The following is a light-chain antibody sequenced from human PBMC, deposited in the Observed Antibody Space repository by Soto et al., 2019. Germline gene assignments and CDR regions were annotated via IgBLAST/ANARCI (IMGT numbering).Light chain of an antibody. CDR1: QSISSY. J-gene: IGKJ1*01. V-gene: IGKV1-39*01. CDR3: QQRYSTPLT. Sequence: DIQMTQSPSSLSASVGDRVTITCRASQSISSYLNWYQQKPGKAPMLLIYAASSLQSGVPSRFSGSGSGTHFTITISSLQPEDSATYYCQQRYSTPLTFGQGTKGDIK. CDR2: AAS.